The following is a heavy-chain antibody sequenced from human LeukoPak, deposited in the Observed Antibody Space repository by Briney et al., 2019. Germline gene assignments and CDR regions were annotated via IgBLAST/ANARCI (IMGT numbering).Heavy chain of an antibody. Sequence: ASVKVSCKASGYTFTGYYMHWVRQAPGQGLEWMGWINPNSGGTNYAQKFQGRVTMTRDTSISTAYMELSRLRSDDTAVYYCARVLAGGIQSNYWGQGTLVTVSS. CDR1: GYTFTGYY. CDR3: ARVLAGGIQSNY. J-gene: IGHJ4*02. D-gene: IGHD3-16*01. CDR2: INPNSGGT. V-gene: IGHV1-2*02.